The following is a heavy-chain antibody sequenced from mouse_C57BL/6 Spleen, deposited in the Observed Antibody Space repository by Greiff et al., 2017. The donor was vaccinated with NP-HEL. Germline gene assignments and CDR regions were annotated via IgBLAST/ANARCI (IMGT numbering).Heavy chain of an antibody. J-gene: IGHJ1*03. CDR1: GYTFTSYW. V-gene: IGHV1-55*01. D-gene: IGHD2-4*01. Sequence: QVQLQQPGAELVKPGASVKMSCKASGYTFTSYWITWVKQRPGQGLEWIGDIYPGSGSTNYNEKFKSKATLTVDTSSSTAYMQLSSLTSEDSAVYYCARGDYGVWYFDVWGTGTTVTVSS. CDR3: ARGDYGVWYFDV. CDR2: IYPGSGST.